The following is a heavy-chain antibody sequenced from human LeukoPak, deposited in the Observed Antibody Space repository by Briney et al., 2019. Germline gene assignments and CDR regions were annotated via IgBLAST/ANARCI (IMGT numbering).Heavy chain of an antibody. D-gene: IGHD2-2*01. J-gene: IGHJ6*03. Sequence: GGSLRLSCAASGFTVSSNYMSWVRQAPGKGLEWVSVIYSDGSTYYADSVKGRFTISRDNSKNTLYLQMNSLRAEDTAVYYCARSTDYYMDVWGKGTTVTVSS. CDR1: GFTVSSNY. V-gene: IGHV3-53*01. CDR2: IYSDGST. CDR3: ARSTDYYMDV.